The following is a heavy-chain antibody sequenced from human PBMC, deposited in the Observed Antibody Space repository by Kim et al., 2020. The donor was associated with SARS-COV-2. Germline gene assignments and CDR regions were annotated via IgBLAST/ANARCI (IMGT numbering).Heavy chain of an antibody. V-gene: IGHV3-9*01. CDR1: GFTFDDYA. J-gene: IGHJ4*02. CDR3: AKLPSAMGPFDY. CDR2: ISWNSGSI. Sequence: GGSLRLSCAASGFTFDDYAMHWVRQAPGKGLEWVSGISWNSGSIGYADSVKGRFTISRDNAKNSLYLQMNSLRAEDTALYYCAKLPSAMGPFDYWGQGTL. D-gene: IGHD5-18*01.